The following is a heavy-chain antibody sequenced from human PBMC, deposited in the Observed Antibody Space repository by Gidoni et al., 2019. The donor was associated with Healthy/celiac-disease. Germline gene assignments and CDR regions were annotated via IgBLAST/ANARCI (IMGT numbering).Heavy chain of an antibody. J-gene: IGHJ6*02. CDR3: AKDTGGVFGYYGMDV. D-gene: IGHD3-16*01. CDR1: GFTFDDYA. Sequence: EVQLVESGGGLVQPGRSLRLSCAASGFTFDDYAMHWVRQAPGKGLEWVSGISWNSGSIGYADSVKGRFTISRDNAKNSLYLQMNSLRAEDTALYYCAKDTGGVFGYYGMDVWGQGTTVTVSS. CDR2: ISWNSGSI. V-gene: IGHV3-9*01.